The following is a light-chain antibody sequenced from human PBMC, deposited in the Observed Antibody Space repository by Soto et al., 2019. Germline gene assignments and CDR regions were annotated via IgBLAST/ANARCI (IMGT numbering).Light chain of an antibody. CDR2: AAS. Sequence: DILMTQSPSSLSASVGDRVTVTCRASQSISNHLNWYQQKPGKAPKLLIYAASSLQSGAPSRFSGSGSGADFTLTINSLQPEDFATYYCQQTYTTPQTFGQGTTVEIE. CDR1: QSISNH. V-gene: IGKV1-39*01. CDR3: QQTYTTPQT. J-gene: IGKJ1*01.